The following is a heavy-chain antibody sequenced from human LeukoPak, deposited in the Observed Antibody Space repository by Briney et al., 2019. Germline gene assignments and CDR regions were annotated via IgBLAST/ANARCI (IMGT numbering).Heavy chain of an antibody. CDR2: IYHSGST. Sequence: PSETLSLTCTVSGYSISSGYYWGWIRQPPGKGLEWIGSIYHSGSTYYNPSLKSRVTISVDTSKNQFSLKLSSVTAANTAVYYCARANYYYDSRRFDYWGQGTLVTVSS. CDR3: ARANYYYDSRRFDY. J-gene: IGHJ4*02. V-gene: IGHV4-38-2*02. D-gene: IGHD3-22*01. CDR1: GYSISSGYY.